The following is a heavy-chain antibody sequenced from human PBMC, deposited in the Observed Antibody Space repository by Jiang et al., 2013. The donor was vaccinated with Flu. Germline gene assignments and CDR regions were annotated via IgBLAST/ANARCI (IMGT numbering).Heavy chain of an antibody. Sequence: GPGLVKPSETLSLTCTVSGGSISSYYWSWIRQPPGKGLEWIGYIYYSGSTNYNPSLKSRVTISVDTSKNQFSLKLSSVTAADTAVYYCAITVPAAAMTFDYWGQGTLVTVSS. CDR1: GGSISSYY. CDR3: AITVPAAAMTFDY. V-gene: IGHV4-59*01. J-gene: IGHJ4*02. CDR2: IYYSGST. D-gene: IGHD2-2*01.